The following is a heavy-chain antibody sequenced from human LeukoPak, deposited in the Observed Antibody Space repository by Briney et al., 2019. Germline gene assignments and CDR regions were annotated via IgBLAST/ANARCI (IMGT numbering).Heavy chain of an antibody. CDR2: IKSDGTST. Sequence: GGSLRLSCAASGFTFSRFWMHWVRHAPGKGLVWISQIKSDGTSTNYADSVKGRFTISRDNAKNTLYLQMNSLRVEDTAVYYCARVRVHDVFWSGYSWGQGTLVTVSS. V-gene: IGHV3-74*01. CDR1: GFTFSRFW. D-gene: IGHD3-3*01. CDR3: ARVRVHDVFWSGYS. J-gene: IGHJ4*02.